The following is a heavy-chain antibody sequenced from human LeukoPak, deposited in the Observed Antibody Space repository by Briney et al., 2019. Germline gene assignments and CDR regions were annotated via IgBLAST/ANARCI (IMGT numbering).Heavy chain of an antibody. CDR1: GFTFSSYA. J-gene: IGHJ3*02. CDR2: ISGSGGST. Sequence: GGSLRLSCAASGFTFSSYAMSWVRQAPGKGLEWVSAISGSGGSTYYADSVKGRFTISRDNSKSTLYLQMNSLRAEDTAVYYCAKDGFDYDSSGGIGDAFDIWGQGTMVTVSS. CDR3: AKDGFDYDSSGGIGDAFDI. V-gene: IGHV3-23*01. D-gene: IGHD3-22*01.